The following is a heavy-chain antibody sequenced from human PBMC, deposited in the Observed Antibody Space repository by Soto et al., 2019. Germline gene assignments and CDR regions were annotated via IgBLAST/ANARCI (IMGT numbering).Heavy chain of an antibody. D-gene: IGHD3-22*01. CDR1: GGSISSYY. V-gene: IGHV4-59*12. Sequence: KTSETLSLTCTVSGGSISSYYWSWIRKPPGKGLEWIGNIHYSGSTNYNPSLKSRVTISVDTPKNQLSLKLSSVTAADTAVYYCARANRPITMTYLNWFDPWGQGTLVTVSS. CDR2: IHYSGST. J-gene: IGHJ5*02. CDR3: ARANRPITMTYLNWFDP.